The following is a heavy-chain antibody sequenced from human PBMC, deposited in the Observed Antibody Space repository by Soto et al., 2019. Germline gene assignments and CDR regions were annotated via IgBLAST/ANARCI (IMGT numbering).Heavy chain of an antibody. CDR3: ARDMSGCSSSDCYLSGWFDH. D-gene: IGHD2-21*02. CDR2: IYQSGST. J-gene: IGHJ5*02. V-gene: IGHV4-30-2*01. Sequence: QLQLRESGSGLVKPSQTLSLTCTVSGAPITSGAYSWSWIRQPPGKGLEWIGVIYQSGSTHYNPSLKSRVTISVERSKNHFSLQLTSLPAADTAVYYCARDMSGCSSSDCYLSGWFDHWGPGTLVTVSS. CDR1: GAPITSGAYS.